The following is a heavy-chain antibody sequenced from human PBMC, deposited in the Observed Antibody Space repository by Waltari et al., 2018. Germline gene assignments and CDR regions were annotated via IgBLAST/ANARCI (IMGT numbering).Heavy chain of an antibody. D-gene: IGHD3-3*01. CDR3: ARGILSGGYYYGLDV. V-gene: IGHV4-4*09. CDR2: IHNSGIT. Sequence: QVQLQESGPGLVKPSETLSLTCTVSGGSISSYYWSWIRQPPGKGLEWIGYIHNSGITNYNPALKSRVAISVDTSKNQFYLKINSVTAADTAVYYCARGILSGGYYYGLDVWGQGTTVTVSS. J-gene: IGHJ6*02. CDR1: GGSISSYY.